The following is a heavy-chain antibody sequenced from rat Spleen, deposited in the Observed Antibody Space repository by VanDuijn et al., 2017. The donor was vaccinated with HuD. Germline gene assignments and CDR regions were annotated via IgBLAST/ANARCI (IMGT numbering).Heavy chain of an antibody. J-gene: IGHJ2*01. D-gene: IGHD4-3*01. CDR3: ARHNSGYGVMDA. CDR2: ITYDVSTT. V-gene: IGHV5-7*01. Sequence: EVQLVESGGGLVQPGRSLKLSCAASGFTFSDYNMAWVRQAPTKGLEWVATITYDVSTTYYRDSGKGRFTFSRDNAKSTLYLQMDSLRSEDTATYYCARHNSGYGVMDAWGQGVMVTVSS. CDR1: GFTFSDYN.